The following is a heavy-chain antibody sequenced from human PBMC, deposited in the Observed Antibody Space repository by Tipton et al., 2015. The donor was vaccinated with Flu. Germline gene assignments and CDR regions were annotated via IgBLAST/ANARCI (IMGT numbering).Heavy chain of an antibody. CDR1: GFIFSRYA. D-gene: IGHD7-27*01. V-gene: IGHV3-23*01. CDR3: ASLTGDDY. J-gene: IGHJ4*02. CDR2: IRGSAGRGAGT. Sequence: SLRLSCAASGFIFSRYAMSWVRQAPGKGLEWVSNIRGSAGRGAGTYYADSVKGRFTISRDNAKNSLSLQMNSLRAEDTAVYYCASLTGDDYWGQGTLVTVSS.